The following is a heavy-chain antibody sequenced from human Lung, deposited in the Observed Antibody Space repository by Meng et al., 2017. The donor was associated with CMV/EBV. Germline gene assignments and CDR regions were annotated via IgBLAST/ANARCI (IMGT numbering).Heavy chain of an antibody. CDR1: GFTFSYYA. J-gene: IGHJ4*02. CDR3: AGFGHTNIWWLGIVGFDY. Sequence: GGSLRLSCAASGFTFSYYAMNWVRQAPGKGLEWVSSISSSSSYIYYADSVKGRFTISRNNAKNSLYLQMNSLRAEDRAVYYCAGFGHTNIWWLGIVGFDYWGQGTLVTVSS. D-gene: IGHD2-15*01. CDR2: ISSSSSYI. V-gene: IGHV3-21*01.